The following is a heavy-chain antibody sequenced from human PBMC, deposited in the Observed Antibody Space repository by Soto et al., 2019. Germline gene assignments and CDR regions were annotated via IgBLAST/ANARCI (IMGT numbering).Heavy chain of an antibody. CDR3: AHRPSYCSGGSCYSGFDY. CDR2: IYWDDDK. V-gene: IGHV2-5*02. D-gene: IGHD2-15*01. J-gene: IGHJ4*02. Sequence: QITLKESGPTLVKPTQTLTLTCTFSGFSLSTSGVGVGWIRQPPGKALEWLALIYWDDDKRYSPSLKSRLTIAKAPXXXQXXLTMTNMDTVDTATYYCAHRPSYCSGGSCYSGFDYWGQGTLVTVSS. CDR1: GFSLSTSGVG.